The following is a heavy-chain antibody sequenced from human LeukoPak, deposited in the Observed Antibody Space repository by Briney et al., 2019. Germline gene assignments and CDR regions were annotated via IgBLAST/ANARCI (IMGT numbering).Heavy chain of an antibody. J-gene: IGHJ6*02. V-gene: IGHV4-39*07. CDR3: ARDRGDDSSGYKDYYYYGMDV. CDR2: IYYSGST. D-gene: IGHD3-22*01. CDR1: GGSISTTSNY. Sequence: SETLSLTCTVSGGSISTTSNYWGWIRQPPGKGLEWIGSIYYSGSTYYNPSLKSRVTISVDTSKNQFSLKLSSVTAADTAVYYCARDRGDDSSGYKDYYYYGMDVWGQGTTVTVSS.